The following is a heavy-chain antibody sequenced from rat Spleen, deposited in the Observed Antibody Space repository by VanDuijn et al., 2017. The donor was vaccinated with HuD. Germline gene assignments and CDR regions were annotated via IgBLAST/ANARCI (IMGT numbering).Heavy chain of an antibody. CDR3: ARHNYWYFDF. V-gene: IGHV5-7*01. CDR2: ISYDGSST. J-gene: IGHJ1*01. Sequence: EVQLVESGGGLVQPGRSLKLSCAASGFTFSDYNMAWVRQAPKKGLEWVATISYDGSSTYYRDSVKGRFTISRDNAKSTLYLQMDSLRSEDTATYYCARHNYWYFDFWGPGTMVTVSS. CDR1: GFTFSDYN.